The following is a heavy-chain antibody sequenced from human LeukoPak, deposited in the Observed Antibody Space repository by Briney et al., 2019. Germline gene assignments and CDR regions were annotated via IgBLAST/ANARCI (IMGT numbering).Heavy chain of an antibody. CDR3: ARSDTSTWYSTIDY. Sequence: GGSLRLSCAASGFTFSSYGMHWVRQAPGKGLEWVAVVSYDGSNKYYADSVKGRFTISRDNSKNTLYLQMSSLRAEDAAVYYCARSDTSTWYSTIDYWGQGTLVTVSS. V-gene: IGHV3-30*03. D-gene: IGHD6-13*01. J-gene: IGHJ4*02. CDR1: GFTFSSYG. CDR2: VSYDGSNK.